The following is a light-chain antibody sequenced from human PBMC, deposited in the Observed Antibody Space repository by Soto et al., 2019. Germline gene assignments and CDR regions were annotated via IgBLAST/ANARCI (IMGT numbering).Light chain of an antibody. J-gene: IGKJ1*01. CDR3: QKYNSALWT. Sequence: DIQMTQSPSTLSASVGDRVTITCRASQSISSWLAWYQQKPGKAPKLLIYKASSLESGVPSRFSGSGSGTEFTLTISSLQPDDFATYYCQKYNSALWTFGQGTKVEIK. CDR1: QSISSW. CDR2: KAS. V-gene: IGKV1-5*03.